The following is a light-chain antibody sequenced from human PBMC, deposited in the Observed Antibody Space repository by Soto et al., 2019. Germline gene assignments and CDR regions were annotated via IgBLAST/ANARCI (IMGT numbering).Light chain of an antibody. CDR2: EGS. V-gene: IGLV2-23*01. Sequence: QSVLTQPASVSGSPGQSITISCTGTRSDVGSYNLVSWYQQHPGKAPKLMIYEGSKRPSGVSNRFSGSKSGNTASLTISGLQAEDEADYCCCSYAGSSTLVFGGGTKLTVL. CDR1: RSDVGSYNL. J-gene: IGLJ3*02. CDR3: CSYAGSSTLV.